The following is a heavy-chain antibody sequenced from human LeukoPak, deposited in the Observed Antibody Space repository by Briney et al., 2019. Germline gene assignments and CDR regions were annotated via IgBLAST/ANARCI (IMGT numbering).Heavy chain of an antibody. CDR3: ARDFGTMVRGVIFYYMDV. D-gene: IGHD3-10*01. CDR2: INWNGGST. V-gene: IGHV3-20*01. CDR1: GFTFSSYD. Sequence: GGSLRLSCAASGFTFSSYDMYWVRQAPGKGLEWVSGINWNGGSTGYADSVKGRFTISRDNAKNSLYLQMNSLRAEDTALYHCARDFGTMVRGVIFYYMDVWGKGTTVTVSS. J-gene: IGHJ6*03.